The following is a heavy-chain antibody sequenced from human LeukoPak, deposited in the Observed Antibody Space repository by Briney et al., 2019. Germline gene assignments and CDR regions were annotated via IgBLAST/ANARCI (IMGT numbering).Heavy chain of an antibody. J-gene: IGHJ6*03. D-gene: IGHD5-18*01. CDR2: IIPIFGTA. CDR1: GGTFSSYA. V-gene: IGHV1-69*06. CDR3: ATEYSRDYYYYMDV. Sequence: ASVKVSCKASGGTFSSYAISWVRRAPGQGLEWMGGIIPIFGTANYAQKFQGRVTITADKSTSTAYMELSSLRSEDTAVYYCATEYSRDYYYYMDVWGKGTTVTVSS.